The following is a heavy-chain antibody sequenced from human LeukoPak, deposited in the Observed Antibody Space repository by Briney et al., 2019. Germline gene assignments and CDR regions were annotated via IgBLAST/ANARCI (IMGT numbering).Heavy chain of an antibody. CDR2: FDPEDGET. CDR3: ATDRGKFGELLFDY. V-gene: IGHV1-24*01. J-gene: IGHJ4*02. CDR1: GYTLTELS. Sequence: ASVKVSCKVSGYTLTELSMHWVRQAPGKGLEWVGGFDPEDGETIYTQKFQGRVTMTEDTSTDTAYMELSSLRSEDTAVYYCATDRGKFGELLFDYWGQGTLVTVSS. D-gene: IGHD3-10*01.